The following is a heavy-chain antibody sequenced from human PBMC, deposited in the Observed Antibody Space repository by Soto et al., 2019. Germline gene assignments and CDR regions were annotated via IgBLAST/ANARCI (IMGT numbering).Heavy chain of an antibody. CDR2: IIPIFGTA. CDR1: GGTFSSYA. CDR3: AREPPEIAVAGPYHYGMDV. J-gene: IGHJ6*02. V-gene: IGHV1-69*13. Sequence: ASVKVSCKASGGTFSSYAISWVRQAPGQGLEWMGGIIPIFGTANYAQKFQGRVTITADESTSTAYMELSSLRSEDTAVYYCAREPPEIAVAGPYHYGMDVWGQGNTLTVSS. D-gene: IGHD6-19*01.